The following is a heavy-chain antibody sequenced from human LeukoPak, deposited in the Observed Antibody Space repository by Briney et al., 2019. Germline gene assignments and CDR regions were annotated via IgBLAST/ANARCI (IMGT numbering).Heavy chain of an antibody. Sequence: GSLRLSCAASGFTFSSFWMHWVRQAPGKGLQWISRINADGSSTGHADSVKGRLTISRDNAKNTLYLQINSLRAEDTAVYYCAREYYVSGDYWGQGTLVTASS. D-gene: IGHD3-10*01. CDR1: GFTFSSFW. CDR2: INADGSST. V-gene: IGHV3-74*01. J-gene: IGHJ4*02. CDR3: AREYYVSGDY.